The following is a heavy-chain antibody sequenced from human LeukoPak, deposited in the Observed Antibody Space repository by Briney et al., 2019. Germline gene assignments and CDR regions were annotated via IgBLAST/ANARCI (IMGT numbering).Heavy chain of an antibody. V-gene: IGHV1-69*05. Sequence: GASVKVSCKASGGTFSSYSISWVRQAPGQGLEWMGRIVPIFGTTNYAQNFQGRVTITTDESTSTAYMELSSLRSEDTAVYYCAGDRNWGQGILVTVSS. CDR1: GGTFSSYS. CDR2: IVPIFGTT. CDR3: AGDRN. J-gene: IGHJ4*02.